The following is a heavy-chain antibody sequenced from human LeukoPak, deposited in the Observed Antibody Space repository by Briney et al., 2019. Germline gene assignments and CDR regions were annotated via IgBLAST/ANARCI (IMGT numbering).Heavy chain of an antibody. CDR1: GFIFRRAW. J-gene: IGHJ4*02. Sequence: RGSLRHSYSDSGFIFRRAWSHSICQAPGKGLVWVSRIHGDGTNTKYANSVKGRFTISRDNAKNTLYLQMNSLRAEDTAVYYTPMRYGDPVTYLIHRGQGSLVTVSS. CDR2: IHGDGTNT. D-gene: IGHD4-17*01. CDR3: PMRYGDPVTYLIH. V-gene: IGHV3-74*03.